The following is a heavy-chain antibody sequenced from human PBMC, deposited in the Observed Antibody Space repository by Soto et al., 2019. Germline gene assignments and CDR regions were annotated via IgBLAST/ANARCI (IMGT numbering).Heavy chain of an antibody. CDR2: VSSSGSTI. V-gene: IGHV3-48*03. J-gene: IGHJ3*02. Sequence: PGGSLRLSCAASGFTFSSYEMNWVRQAPGEGLEWVSYVSSSGSTIYYADSVKGRFTISRDNAKNSLYLQMNSLRAEDTAVYYCARKGGGVVTATHDAFDIWGQGTMVTVSS. D-gene: IGHD2-21*02. CDR1: GFTFSSYE. CDR3: ARKGGGVVTATHDAFDI.